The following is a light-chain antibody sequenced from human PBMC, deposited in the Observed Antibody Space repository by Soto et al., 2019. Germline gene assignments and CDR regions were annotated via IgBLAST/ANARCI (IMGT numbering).Light chain of an antibody. V-gene: IGKV3-20*01. J-gene: IGKJ1*01. CDR2: GTS. CDR3: QQYTTSSWT. Sequence: VVFTHSPGTLSXXXXXXXTLSXXVSQSVGSSYLAWYQQKPGQAPRVLIYGTSSRATGIPDRFSGSGSGTDFTLTISRLEPEDFAVYYCQQYTTSSWTFGQGTKVDIK. CDR1: QSVGSSY.